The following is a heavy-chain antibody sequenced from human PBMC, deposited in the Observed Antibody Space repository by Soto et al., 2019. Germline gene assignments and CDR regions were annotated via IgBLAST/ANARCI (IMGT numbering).Heavy chain of an antibody. Sequence: SETLSLTCTVSGGSISSEYWSWIRQPPGKGLEWIGYIYYSGSTNYNPSLKSRVTISVDTSKNQFSLKLSSVTAADTAVYYCARELRYCDGDCPFDYWGQGTLVTVSS. CDR3: ARELRYCDGDCPFDY. D-gene: IGHD2-21*02. CDR2: IYYSGST. V-gene: IGHV4-59*01. J-gene: IGHJ4*02. CDR1: GGSISSEY.